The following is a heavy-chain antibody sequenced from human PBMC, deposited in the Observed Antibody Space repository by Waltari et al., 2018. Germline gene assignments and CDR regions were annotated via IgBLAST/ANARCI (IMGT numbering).Heavy chain of an antibody. D-gene: IGHD6-13*01. V-gene: IGHV4-4*02. CDR3: ARDTGWSAAAGQYYFDY. CDR2: IYHSGST. Sequence: QVQLQESGPGLVKPSGTLSLTCAVSGGSISSSNWWRWVRQPPGKGLEWIGEIYHSGSTNYNPSLKSRVTISVDKSKNQFSLKLSSVTAADTAVYYCARDTGWSAAAGQYYFDYWGQGTLVTVSS. J-gene: IGHJ4*02. CDR1: GGSISSSNW.